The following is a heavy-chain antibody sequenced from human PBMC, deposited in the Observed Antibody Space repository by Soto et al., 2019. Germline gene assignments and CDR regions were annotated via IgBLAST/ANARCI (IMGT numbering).Heavy chain of an antibody. CDR2: INHSGST. CDR3: ARGGYDSSGVY. D-gene: IGHD5-12*01. CDR1: GGSFSGYY. Sequence: SETLSLTCAVYGGSFSGYYWSWIRQPPGKGLEWIGEINHSGSTNYNPSLKSRVTISVDTSKNQFSLKLSSVTAADTAVYYCARGGYDSSGVYWGQGTLVTVSS. J-gene: IGHJ4*02. V-gene: IGHV4-34*01.